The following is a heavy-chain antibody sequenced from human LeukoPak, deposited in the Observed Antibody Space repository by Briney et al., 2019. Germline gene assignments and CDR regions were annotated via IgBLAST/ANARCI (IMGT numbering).Heavy chain of an antibody. CDR3: ASEVDCSSTSCYRDY. CDR1: GGSISSSSYY. CDR2: IYYSGST. Sequence: PSETLSLTCTVSGGSISSSSYYWGWIRQPPGKGLEWIGSIYYSGSTYYNPSLKSRVTISVDTSKNQFSLKLSSVTAADTAVYYCASEVDCSSTSCYRDYWGQGTLVTVSS. V-gene: IGHV4-39*01. J-gene: IGHJ4*02. D-gene: IGHD2-2*02.